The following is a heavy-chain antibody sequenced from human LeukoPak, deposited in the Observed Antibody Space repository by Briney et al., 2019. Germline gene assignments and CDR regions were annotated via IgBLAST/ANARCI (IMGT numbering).Heavy chain of an antibody. CDR1: GGSINSGGYY. CDR3: ARDNVASSGRSGTFDY. D-gene: IGHD2-15*01. J-gene: IGHJ4*02. V-gene: IGHV4-31*03. Sequence: SQTLSLTCTVSGGSINSGGYYWSWIRQHPGKGLEWIGYTHYSGSTYYNPSLKSRVIVSVDTSKSQFSLKLSSLTAADTAVYYCARDNVASSGRSGTFDYWGQGTLVTVSS. CDR2: THYSGST.